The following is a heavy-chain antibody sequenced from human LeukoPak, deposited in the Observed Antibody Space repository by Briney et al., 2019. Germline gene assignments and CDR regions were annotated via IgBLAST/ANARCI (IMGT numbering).Heavy chain of an antibody. CDR2: ISSSGGST. CDR1: AFAFSNYA. CDR3: ARGGWLGKPQRVDY. V-gene: IGHV3-23*01. D-gene: IGHD6-19*01. J-gene: IGHJ4*02. Sequence: QPGGSLRPSCAASAFAFSNYAMTWVRQAPGKGLEWVSLISSSGGSTYYADSVKGRFTISRDNSKNTLYLQMNSLRAEDTAVYYCARGGWLGKPQRVDYWGQGTLVTVSS.